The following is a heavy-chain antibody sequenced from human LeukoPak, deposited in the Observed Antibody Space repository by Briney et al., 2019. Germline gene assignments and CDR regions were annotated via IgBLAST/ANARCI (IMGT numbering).Heavy chain of an antibody. CDR3: AKLAQWLVRTNIDY. J-gene: IGHJ4*02. D-gene: IGHD6-19*01. Sequence: GGTLRLSCAASGFTFSSYGMSWVRQAPGKGPEWVSGISGSGDTTYYADSVKGRFTISRDNSKNTLYLQMNSLRAEDTAVYYCAKLAQWLVRTNIDYWGQGTLVTVSS. CDR2: ISGSGDTT. CDR1: GFTFSSYG. V-gene: IGHV3-23*01.